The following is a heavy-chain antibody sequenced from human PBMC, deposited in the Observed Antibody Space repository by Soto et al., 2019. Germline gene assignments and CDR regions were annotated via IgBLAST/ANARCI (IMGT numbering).Heavy chain of an antibody. CDR3: AKGDIVVVPAPSDY. Sequence: PVGSLRLSCAASGFTFSSYAMSWVRQAPGKGLEWVSAISGSGGSTYYADSVKGRFTISRDNSKNTLYLQMNSLRAEDTAVYYCAKGDIVVVPAPSDYCGQGTLVTVSS. J-gene: IGHJ4*02. CDR1: GFTFSSYA. D-gene: IGHD2-2*01. V-gene: IGHV3-23*01. CDR2: ISGSGGST.